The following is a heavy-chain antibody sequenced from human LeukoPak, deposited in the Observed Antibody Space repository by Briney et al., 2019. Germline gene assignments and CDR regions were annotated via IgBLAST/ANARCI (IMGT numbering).Heavy chain of an antibody. D-gene: IGHD3-10*01. CDR1: GFTLSSYD. Sequence: SGGSLRLSCAASGFTLSSYDMHWVRQATGKGLEWVSVLGSAGDTYYSGSVKGRFTISRENAKNSLYLQMNSLRAGDTAVYYCARVGVNAFDIWGRGTMVTVSS. V-gene: IGHV3-13*01. CDR2: LGSAGDT. CDR3: ARVGVNAFDI. J-gene: IGHJ3*02.